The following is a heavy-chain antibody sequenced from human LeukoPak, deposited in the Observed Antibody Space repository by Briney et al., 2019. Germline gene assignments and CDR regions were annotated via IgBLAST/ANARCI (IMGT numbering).Heavy chain of an antibody. CDR2: ISEGGGST. J-gene: IGHJ4*02. Sequence: PGGSLRLFCAASGFTFSSYWKHWVRHAPGKALVGVSLISEGGGSTYYADSVKGRFTISRDNSKNSLYLQMNSLRTEDTALYYCAKDGLVCSDRIKIAVAGDWGEGTQVTVS. CDR1: GFTFSSYW. V-gene: IGHV3-43*02. CDR3: AKDGLVCSDRIKIAVAGD. D-gene: IGHD6-19*01.